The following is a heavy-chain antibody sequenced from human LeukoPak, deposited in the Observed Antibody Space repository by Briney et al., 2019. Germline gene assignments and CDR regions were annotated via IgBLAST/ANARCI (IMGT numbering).Heavy chain of an antibody. Sequence: ASVKVSCKAPGYTFTIYDINWVRQATGQGLEWMGWMNPNSGNTGYAQKFQGRVTITRNTSISTAYMVLSSLRSEDTAVYYCARPNLRVNAFDIWGQGTMVTVSS. J-gene: IGHJ3*02. CDR3: ARPNLRVNAFDI. V-gene: IGHV1-8*03. D-gene: IGHD4-23*01. CDR1: GYTFTIYD. CDR2: MNPNSGNT.